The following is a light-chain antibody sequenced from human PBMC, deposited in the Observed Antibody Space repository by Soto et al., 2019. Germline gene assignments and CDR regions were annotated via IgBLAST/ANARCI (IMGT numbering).Light chain of an antibody. V-gene: IGKV3D-15*02. CDR1: QSVSSN. Sequence: EIVLTQSPATLSVSPGERAALSCRASQSVSSNLAWYQQKPGQPPRLLIFGASTRATGIPARFSGSGSEAEFTLTISSLQSEDFAVYYCQQYGSSPETFGQGTKVEIK. CDR3: QQYGSSPET. J-gene: IGKJ1*01. CDR2: GAS.